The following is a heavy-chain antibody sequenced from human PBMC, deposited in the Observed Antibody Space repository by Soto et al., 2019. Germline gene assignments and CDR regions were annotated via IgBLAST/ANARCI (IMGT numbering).Heavy chain of an antibody. CDR1: GGSVSSGSYY. J-gene: IGHJ4*02. V-gene: IGHV4-61*01. D-gene: IGHD5-18*01. Sequence: SETLSLTCTVSGGSVSSGSYYWSWIRQPPGKVLEWIGYIYYSGSTNYNPSLKSRFTILVFTSKNQFSLKLSSVISSVTAVYYCARHSDSYHPHDYWGQGTLVTVSS. CDR2: IYYSGST. CDR3: ARHSDSYHPHDY.